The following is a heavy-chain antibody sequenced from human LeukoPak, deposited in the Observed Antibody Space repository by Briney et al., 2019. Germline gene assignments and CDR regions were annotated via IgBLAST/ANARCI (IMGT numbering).Heavy chain of an antibody. D-gene: IGHD7-27*01. CDR2: INTNTGNP. J-gene: IGHJ6*02. CDR3: ARAGYDYYDGMGV. CDR1: GYTFPSYA. V-gene: IGHV7-4-1*02. Sequence: VASVKVSCKASGYTFPSYAINWVRQAPGQGLEWMGWINTNTGNPTYAQGFTGRFVFSLDTSVSTAYLQISTLTAEDTAVYYCARAGYDYYDGMGVWGQGTTVTVSS.